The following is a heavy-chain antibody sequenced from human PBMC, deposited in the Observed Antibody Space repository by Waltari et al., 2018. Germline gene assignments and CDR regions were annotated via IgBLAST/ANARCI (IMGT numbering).Heavy chain of an antibody. V-gene: IGHV3-23*03. D-gene: IGHD1-1*01. CDR1: GFTFSSND. CDR3: AKGGDTGTYGFFDF. Sequence: EVQLLESGGGLAQPGGSLRLSCEASGFTFSSNDMTWVRQAPGKGLWWGSRIYSGGSTNYADSVKGRFTVSRDNSKNTLYLQMSNLRGEDTAVYYCAKGGDTGTYGFFDFWGQGTLVSVSS. J-gene: IGHJ4*02. CDR2: IYSGGST.